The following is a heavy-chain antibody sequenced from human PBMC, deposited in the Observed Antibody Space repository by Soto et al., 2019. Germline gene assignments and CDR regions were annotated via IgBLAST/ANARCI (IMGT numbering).Heavy chain of an antibody. Sequence: SGPTLVNPTQTLTLTCTFSEFSLSTSGMCVSWIRQPPGKALEWLALMDWDDDKYYSTSLNTRLTISKYTSKNHEVLTMTNMDPVDTAQYCCALIGRYGSSTFDYWGQGTLVTVSS. D-gene: IGHD3-9*01. CDR2: MDWDDDK. V-gene: IGHV2-70*01. J-gene: IGHJ4*02. CDR3: ALIGRYGSSTFDY. CDR1: EFSLSTSGMC.